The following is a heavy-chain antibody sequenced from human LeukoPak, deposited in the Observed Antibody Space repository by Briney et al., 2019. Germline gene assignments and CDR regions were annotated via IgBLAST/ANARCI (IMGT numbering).Heavy chain of an antibody. Sequence: GGSLRLSCAASGFTFSDYYMSWIRQAPGKGLEWVSYISSSGSTIYYADSVKGRFTISRDNAKNSLDLQMSSLRAEDTAIYYCATYSSTIGLLDYWGHGTLVTVSS. J-gene: IGHJ4*01. D-gene: IGHD2-8*01. V-gene: IGHV3-11*04. CDR3: ATYSSTIGLLDY. CDR2: ISSSGSTI. CDR1: GFTFSDYY.